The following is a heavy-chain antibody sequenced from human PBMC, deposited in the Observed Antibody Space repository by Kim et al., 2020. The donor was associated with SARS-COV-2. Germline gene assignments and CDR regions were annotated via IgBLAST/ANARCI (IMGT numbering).Heavy chain of an antibody. V-gene: IGHV3-30-3*01. CDR2: ISYDGSNK. CDR1: GFTFSSYA. CDR3: ARGRGIAVAGPPDY. Sequence: GGSLRLSCAASGFTFSSYAMHWVRQAPGKGLEWVAVISYDGSNKYYADSVKGRFTISRDNSKNTLYLQMNSLRAEDTAVYYCARGRGIAVAGPPDYWGQG. D-gene: IGHD6-19*01. J-gene: IGHJ4*02.